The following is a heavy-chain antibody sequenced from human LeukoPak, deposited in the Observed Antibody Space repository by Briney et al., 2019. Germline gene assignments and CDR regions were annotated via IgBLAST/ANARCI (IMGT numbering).Heavy chain of an antibody. V-gene: IGHV3-23*01. CDR1: GFTFSSYA. Sequence: GGSLRLSCAASGFTFSSYAMSWVRQAPRKGLEWVSAISGSGGSTYYADSVKGRFTISRDSSKNTLYLQMNSLRAEDTAVYYCAITPPAVAGTDYWGQGTLVTVSS. CDR3: AITPPAVAGTDY. J-gene: IGHJ4*02. CDR2: ISGSGGST. D-gene: IGHD6-19*01.